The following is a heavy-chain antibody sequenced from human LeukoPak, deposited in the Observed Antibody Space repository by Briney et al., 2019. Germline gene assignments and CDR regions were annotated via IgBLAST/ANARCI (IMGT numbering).Heavy chain of an antibody. D-gene: IGHD3-9*01. Sequence: SETLSLTCTVSGGSISSSSYYWGWIRQPPGKGLEWIGSIYYSGSTYYNPSLKSRVTISADTSKNQFSLRLSSVTAADTAVYYCARGAPYYDILTGYSPALGYFQHWGQGTLVTVSS. J-gene: IGHJ1*01. CDR2: IYYSGST. CDR3: ARGAPYYDILTGYSPALGYFQH. V-gene: IGHV4-39*07. CDR1: GGSISSSSYY.